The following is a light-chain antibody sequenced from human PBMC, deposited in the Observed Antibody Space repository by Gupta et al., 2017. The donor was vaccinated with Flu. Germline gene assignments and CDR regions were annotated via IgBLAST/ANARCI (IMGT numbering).Light chain of an antibody. Sequence: SVLTQPPSVSGAPGQRGTISCPGSSSNSGAGHEVHWYQPLPRTAPKLLIYRNTNRPAGVPDRFSGSKSGTSASLAITGLQAEDEADYYCQSYDSSLSGSYVFGTGTKVTVL. CDR3: QSYDSSLSGSYV. J-gene: IGLJ1*01. CDR1: SSNSGAGHE. CDR2: RNT. V-gene: IGLV1-40*01.